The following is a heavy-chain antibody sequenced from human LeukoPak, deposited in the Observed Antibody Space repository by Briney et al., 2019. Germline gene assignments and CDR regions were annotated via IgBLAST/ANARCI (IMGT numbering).Heavy chain of an antibody. CDR3: ALAMIDDLVYDY. CDR1: GFTFSSYS. CDR2: ISSSSSYI. J-gene: IGHJ4*02. D-gene: IGHD3-22*01. Sequence: GGSLRLSCAASGFTFSSYSMNWVRQAPGKGLEWVSYISSSSSYIYYADSVKGRFTISRDNAKNSLYLQMNSLRAEDTAVYYCALAMIDDLVYDYWSQGTLVTVSS. V-gene: IGHV3-21*05.